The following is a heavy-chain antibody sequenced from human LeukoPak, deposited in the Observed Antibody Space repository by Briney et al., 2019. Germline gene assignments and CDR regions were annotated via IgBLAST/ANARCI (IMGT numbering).Heavy chain of an antibody. V-gene: IGHV3-30*04. CDR1: GFTFSSYA. D-gene: IGHD6-13*01. CDR2: ISYDGSNK. J-gene: IGHJ6*02. Sequence: RSLRLPCAASGFTFSSYAMHWVRQAPGKGLEWVAVISYDGSNKYYADSVKGRFTISRDNSKNTLYLQMNSLRAEDTAVYYCARDLMGYSSWYTVPGYYYYGMDVWGQGTTVTVSS. CDR3: ARDLMGYSSWYTVPGYYYYGMDV.